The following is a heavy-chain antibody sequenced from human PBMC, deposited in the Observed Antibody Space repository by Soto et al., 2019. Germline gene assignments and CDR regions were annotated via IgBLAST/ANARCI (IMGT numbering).Heavy chain of an antibody. CDR1: GYTFRSFG. J-gene: IGHJ4*02. V-gene: IGHV1-18*01. D-gene: IGHD5-18*01. Sequence: QVQLLQSGPELKKPGASVKVSCEASGYTFRSFGITWVRQAPGQGLEWMAWVNINNAHIKYSQKFKGRLTMTTDTFTGIAYMELRTLRADDTAVYYCARERDTAMAPYFDLLGQGTLVTVSS. CDR2: VNINNAHI. CDR3: ARERDTAMAPYFDL.